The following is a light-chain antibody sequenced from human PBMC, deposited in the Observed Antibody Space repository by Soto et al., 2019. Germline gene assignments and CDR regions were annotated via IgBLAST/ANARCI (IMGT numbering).Light chain of an antibody. Sequence: ENLLRQSPSTLTLSPGERATLSCRASQSVSRYLAWYQQKPGQAPRLLIYDASNRATGIPARFSGSGSGTDFTLTISSLEPEDFAVYYCQQRSNWHPLTFGQGTRVEIK. V-gene: IGKV3-11*01. CDR3: QQRSNWHPLT. J-gene: IGKJ5*01. CDR2: DAS. CDR1: QSVSRY.